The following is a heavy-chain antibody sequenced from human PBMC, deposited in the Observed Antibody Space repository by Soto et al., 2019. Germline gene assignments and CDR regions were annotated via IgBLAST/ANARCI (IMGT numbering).Heavy chain of an antibody. Sequence: QVQLVESGGGVVQPGRSLRLSCAASGFIFSNYGMHWVRQAPGKGLEWGTIISYDGSVKYYADSVKGRFTISRDNSENTLYLQMNSLRAEDTAVYYCAKDGTGGPPYYFDYWGQGTLVTVSS. CDR1: GFIFSNYG. J-gene: IGHJ4*02. V-gene: IGHV3-30*18. CDR3: AKDGTGGPPYYFDY. CDR2: ISYDGSVK. D-gene: IGHD2-8*02.